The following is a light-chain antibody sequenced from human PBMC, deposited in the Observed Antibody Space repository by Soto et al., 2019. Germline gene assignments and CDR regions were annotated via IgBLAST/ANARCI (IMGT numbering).Light chain of an antibody. CDR2: AAS. CDR1: QDIRNT. CDR3: LQYYNFSWT. J-gene: IGKJ1*01. Sequence: AIQMTQSPSSLSASVGDRVTISCRASQDIRNTLAWYQQKPGEAPKLLIFAASNLQSGVPSRFSGSGSVTDFTLAITGLQPEDFATYYCLQYYNFSWTFGQGTKADIK. V-gene: IGKV1-6*01.